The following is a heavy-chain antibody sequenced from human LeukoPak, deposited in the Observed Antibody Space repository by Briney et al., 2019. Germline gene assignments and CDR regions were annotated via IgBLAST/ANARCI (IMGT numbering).Heavy chain of an antibody. J-gene: IGHJ5*02. V-gene: IGHV3-49*04. D-gene: IGHD1-14*01. CDR3: RRGRDLRKFGP. CDR2: IRSKAYGGTT. CDR1: GFTFGDYA. Sequence: GGSLRLSCTASGFTFGDYAMSWVRQAPGKGLEWVGFIRSKAYGGTTEYAASVKGRFTISRDDSKSIAYLQMNSLKTEDTAVYYCRRGRDLRKFGPWGQGTLVTVSS.